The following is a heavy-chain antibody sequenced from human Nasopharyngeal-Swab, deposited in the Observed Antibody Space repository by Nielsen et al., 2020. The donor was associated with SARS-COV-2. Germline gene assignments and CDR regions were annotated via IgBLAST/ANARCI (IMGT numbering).Heavy chain of an antibody. V-gene: IGHV4-61*01. J-gene: IGHJ3*02. CDR2: SYYSGST. CDR1: GGSVSSGSYY. D-gene: IGHD3-10*01. CDR3: ARELLWFGELLLGDAFDI. Sequence: SESLSLTCTVSGGSVSSGSYYWSWLRQPPGQGLQWIGNSYYSGSTYYNPSLKSRVTISVETSKNQFSLKLSSVTAADTAVYYCARELLWFGELLLGDAFDIWGQGTMVTVSS.